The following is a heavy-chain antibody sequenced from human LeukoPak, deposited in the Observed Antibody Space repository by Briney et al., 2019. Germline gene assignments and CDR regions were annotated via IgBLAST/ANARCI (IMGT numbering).Heavy chain of an antibody. D-gene: IGHD3-22*01. J-gene: IGHJ6*02. CDR2: ISSSGSTI. Sequence: GGSLRLSFAASGFTFSDYYMSWIRQAPGKGLEWVSYISSSGSTIYYADSVKGRFTISRDSAKNSLYLQMNSLRAEDTAVYYCARDKKDYYDSSGYYYLYYYYGMDVWGQGTTVTVSS. V-gene: IGHV3-11*01. CDR1: GFTFSDYY. CDR3: ARDKKDYYDSSGYYYLYYYYGMDV.